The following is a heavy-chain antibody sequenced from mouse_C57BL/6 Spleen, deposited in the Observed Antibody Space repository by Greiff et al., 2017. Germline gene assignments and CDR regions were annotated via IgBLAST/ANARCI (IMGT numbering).Heavy chain of an antibody. J-gene: IGHJ2*01. CDR1: GYTFTDYE. D-gene: IGHD2-4*01. CDR3: TRWENDYAVPSFDY. Sequence: QVQLKESGAELVRPGASVTLSCKASGYTFTDYEMHWVKQTPVHGLEWIGAIDPETGGTAYNQKFKGKAILTADKSSSTAYMELRSLTSEDSAVYYCTRWENDYAVPSFDYWGQGTTLTVSS. V-gene: IGHV1-15*01. CDR2: IDPETGGT.